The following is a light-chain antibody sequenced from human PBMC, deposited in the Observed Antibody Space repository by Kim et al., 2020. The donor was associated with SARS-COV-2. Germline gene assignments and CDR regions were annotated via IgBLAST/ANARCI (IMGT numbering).Light chain of an antibody. CDR1: GSDVGGYNY. J-gene: IGLJ3*02. CDR3: SSYTSSSTLV. V-gene: IGLV2-14*04. Sequence: GQSITITCTGTGSDVGGYNYVSWYQQHPGKAPKLMIYDVSKGPSGVSNRFSGSKSGNTASLTISGLQAEDEADYYCSSYTSSSTLVFGGGTKLTVL. CDR2: DVS.